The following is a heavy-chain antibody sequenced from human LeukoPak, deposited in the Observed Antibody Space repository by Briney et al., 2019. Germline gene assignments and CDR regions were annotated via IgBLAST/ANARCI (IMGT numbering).Heavy chain of an antibody. CDR1: GFTYHDFA. CDR3: VKSGGYYYMDA. Sequence: GGSLRLSCAASGFTYHDFAMHWVRQAPGKGLEWVAAISWNSDNIDYADSVKGRFTIYRDNDKNSLYLEMASLRVEDSALYYCVKSGGYYYMDAWGKGTPVTVSS. J-gene: IGHJ6*03. V-gene: IGHV3-9*01. CDR2: ISWNSDNI. D-gene: IGHD3-16*01.